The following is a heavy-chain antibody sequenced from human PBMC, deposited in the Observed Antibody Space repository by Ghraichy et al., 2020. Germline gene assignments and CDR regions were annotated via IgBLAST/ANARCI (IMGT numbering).Heavy chain of an antibody. J-gene: IGHJ4*02. CDR1: GDSISNYY. V-gene: IGHV4-59*01. Sequence: SETLSLTYSVSGDSISNYYWSWIRQPPGKGLEWIGYISYSGSTNYNPSLKSRVTISVDKSRNQFSLKLTSVTAADTAVYYCASIYDYSNHYLDNWGQGTLVTVSS. CDR3: ASIYDYSNHYLDN. D-gene: IGHD4-11*01. CDR2: ISYSGST.